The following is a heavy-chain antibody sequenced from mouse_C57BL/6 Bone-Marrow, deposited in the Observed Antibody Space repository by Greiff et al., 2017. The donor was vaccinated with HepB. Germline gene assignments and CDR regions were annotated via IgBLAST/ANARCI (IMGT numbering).Heavy chain of an antibody. J-gene: IGHJ3*01. V-gene: IGHV15-2*01. CDR1: DSEVFPIAY. CDR3: ARDYYGSSYEAWFAY. CDR2: ILPSIGRT. D-gene: IGHD1-1*01. Sequence: QVQLQQSGSELRSPGSSVKLSCKDFDSEVFPIAYMSWVRQKPGHGFEWIGGILPSIGRTIYGEKFEDKATLDADTLSNTAYLELNSLTSEDSAIYYCARDYYGSSYEAWFAYWGRGTLVTVSA.